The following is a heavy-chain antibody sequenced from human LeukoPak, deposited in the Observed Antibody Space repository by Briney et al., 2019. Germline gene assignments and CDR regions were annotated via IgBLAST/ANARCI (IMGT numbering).Heavy chain of an antibody. CDR1: GGSISGYF. D-gene: IGHD6-13*01. CDR2: IYASGST. J-gene: IGHJ4*02. V-gene: IGHV4-4*07. Sequence: EPSETLSLTCTVSGGSISGYFWSWIRQPAGKGLEWIGRIYASGSTNYNPSLRSRVTMSVDTSKNQFSLKLTSVTAADTAVYYCARVGRYSSSWYDYWGQGTLVTVSS. CDR3: ARVGRYSSSWYDY.